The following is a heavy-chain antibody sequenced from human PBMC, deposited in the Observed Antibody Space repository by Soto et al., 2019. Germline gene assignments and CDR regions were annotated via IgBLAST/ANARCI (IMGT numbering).Heavy chain of an antibody. J-gene: IGHJ2*01. CDR3: AKFEGHPLEYWYLDF. V-gene: IGHV3-23*01. CDR1: GFTFSAYA. D-gene: IGHD1-1*01. Sequence: EVQLLESGGGLVQPGGSLRLYCEASGFTFSAYAMGWVRQAPGKGLEWVSTIHGGGGATHYADSVKGRFTISRDDSKNTLYAQMNSLRAEDTAVYYLAKFEGHPLEYWYLDFWGRGTLVTVSS. CDR2: IHGGGGAT.